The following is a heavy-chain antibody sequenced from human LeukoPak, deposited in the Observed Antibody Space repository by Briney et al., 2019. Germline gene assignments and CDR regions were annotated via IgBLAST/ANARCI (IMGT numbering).Heavy chain of an antibody. CDR2: IKHDESEK. D-gene: IGHD3-16*01. V-gene: IGHV3-7*01. Sequence: GGSLRLSCAASGFTFSSYAMHWVRQAPGKGLEWVANIKHDESEKNYLDSVKGRFTISRDNTQNSLYLQMNGLRVEDTAVYYCTRRLDDWGQGTLVTVSS. CDR1: GFTFSSYA. J-gene: IGHJ4*02. CDR3: TRRLDD.